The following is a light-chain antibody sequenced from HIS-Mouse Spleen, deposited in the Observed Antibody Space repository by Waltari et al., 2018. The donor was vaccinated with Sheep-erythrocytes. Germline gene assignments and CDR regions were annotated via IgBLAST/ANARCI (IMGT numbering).Light chain of an antibody. Sequence: QSALTHPACVPGSPGQSITISRTGPRIYCGTSTLVSWYQQHPRTAPRLTLYEGSKRPSGVSNRFSGSKSGNTASLTISGLQAEDEADYCCCSYAGSSTPWVFGGGTKLTVL. V-gene: IGLV2-23*01. CDR2: EGS. J-gene: IGLJ3*02. CDR3: CSYAGSSTPWV. CDR1: RIYCGTSTL.